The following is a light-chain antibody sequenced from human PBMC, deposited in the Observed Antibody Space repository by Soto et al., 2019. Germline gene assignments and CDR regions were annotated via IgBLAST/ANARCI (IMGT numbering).Light chain of an antibody. J-gene: IGKJ5*01. V-gene: IGKV3-15*01. CDR1: QSVSNY. CDR3: QQSYITPPIT. Sequence: EIVLTHSPATLSVSRGEIATLSCRASQSVSNYLAWYQQKPGQAPRLLIYGASTRATGIPARFSGSGSGTDFTLTIDGLQPEDFAVYYCQQSYITPPITFGQGTRLEIK. CDR2: GAS.